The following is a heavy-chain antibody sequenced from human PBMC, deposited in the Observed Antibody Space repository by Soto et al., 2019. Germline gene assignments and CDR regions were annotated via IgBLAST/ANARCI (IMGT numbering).Heavy chain of an antibody. D-gene: IGHD3-10*01. CDR3: GRESLLRFGELSVDDAFDV. Sequence: PGGSLRLSCAASGFTFSSYSMNWVRQAPGKGLEWVSSISSTGSDIYYAESVKGRFTISRDNAKNSFYLQMNSLRVDDTAMYYCGRESLLRFGELSVDDAFDVWGQGTTVTVSS. J-gene: IGHJ3*01. CDR2: ISSTGSDI. V-gene: IGHV3-21*01. CDR1: GFTFSSYS.